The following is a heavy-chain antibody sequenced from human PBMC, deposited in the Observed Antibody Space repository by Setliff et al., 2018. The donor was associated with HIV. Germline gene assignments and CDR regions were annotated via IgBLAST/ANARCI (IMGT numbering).Heavy chain of an antibody. CDR1: GGSVSSGTYY. CDR3: ARDGGGFASGTFDI. V-gene: IGHV4-61*01. J-gene: IGHJ3*02. Sequence: SETLSLTCTVSGGSVSSGTYYWTWIRQPPGEGLEWIGYIYYSGSTNYNPSLKTRVTVSADTSKNQFSLKLTSVTAADTAVYYCARDGGGFASGTFDIWGQGTKVTVSS. CDR2: IYYSGST. D-gene: IGHD2-15*01.